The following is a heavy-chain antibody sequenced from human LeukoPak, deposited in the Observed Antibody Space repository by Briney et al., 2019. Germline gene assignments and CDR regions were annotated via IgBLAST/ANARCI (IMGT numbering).Heavy chain of an antibody. J-gene: IGHJ5*02. CDR3: ARAGRYCSSTSCYRTPKNWFDP. V-gene: IGHV1-2*02. Sequence: ASVKVSCKASGYTFTGYYMHWVRQAPGQGLEWMGWINPNSGGTNYAQKFQGRVTMTRDTSISTAYMELSRLRSDDTAVYYCARAGRYCSSTSCYRTPKNWFDPWGQGTLVTVSS. CDR2: INPNSGGT. D-gene: IGHD2-2*01. CDR1: GYTFTGYY.